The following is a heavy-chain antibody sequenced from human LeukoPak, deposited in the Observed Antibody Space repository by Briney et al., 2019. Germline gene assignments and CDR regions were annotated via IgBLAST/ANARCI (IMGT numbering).Heavy chain of an antibody. J-gene: IGHJ4*02. CDR3: ASHAGDSSGYYYFGYFDY. Sequence: SETLSLTCAVYGGSFSGYYWSWIRQPPGKGLEWIGEINHSGSTNYNPSLKSRVTISVDTSKNQFSLKLSSVTAADTAVYYCASHAGDSSGYYYFGYFDYWGQGTLVTVS. CDR2: INHSGST. V-gene: IGHV4-34*01. CDR1: GGSFSGYY. D-gene: IGHD3-22*01.